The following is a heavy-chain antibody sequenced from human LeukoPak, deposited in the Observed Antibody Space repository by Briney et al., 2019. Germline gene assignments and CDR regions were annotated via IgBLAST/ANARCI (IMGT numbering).Heavy chain of an antibody. J-gene: IGHJ4*02. CDR2: TSSGSSYI. CDR1: GFTFSSNS. CDR3: ATEGGYADPKGNFAN. D-gene: IGHD4-17*01. V-gene: IGHV3-21*04. Sequence: AQSLRLSCTASGFTFSSNSMNWVRQAQGKGREWVSSTSSGSSYISNAESVKRRFTVTRDKAQKSLYLQMSTLRAEDTAVYYCATEGGYADPKGNFANWGEGALVTVSS.